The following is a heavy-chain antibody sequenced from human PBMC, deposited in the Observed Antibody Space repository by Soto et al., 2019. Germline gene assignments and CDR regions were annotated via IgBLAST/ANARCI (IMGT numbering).Heavy chain of an antibody. V-gene: IGHV1-18*01. CDR3: ARSIVVVTSFDY. J-gene: IGHJ4*02. Sequence: ASVKVSCTASGYRFNNYGITWVRQAPGQGLEWMGWISPYNGHTNYAQKLQGRVTMTTDTSTSTAYMELRSLRSDDTAVYYCARSIVVVTSFDYWGQGTLVTVSS. CDR1: GYRFNNYG. D-gene: IGHD3-22*01. CDR2: ISPYNGHT.